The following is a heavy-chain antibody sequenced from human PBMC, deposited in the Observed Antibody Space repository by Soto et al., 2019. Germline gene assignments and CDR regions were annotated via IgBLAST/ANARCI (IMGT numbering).Heavy chain of an antibody. D-gene: IGHD6-25*01. CDR1: GFTFSSYS. J-gene: IGHJ4*02. V-gene: IGHV3-21*01. CDR3: ARGQRLLRGGVGDY. CDR2: ISSSSSYI. Sequence: GGSLRLSCAASGFTFSSYSMNWVRQAPGKGLEWVSSISSSSSYIYYADSVKGRFTISRDNAKNSLYLQMNSLRAEDTAVYYCARGQRLLRGGVGDYWGQGTLVTVSS.